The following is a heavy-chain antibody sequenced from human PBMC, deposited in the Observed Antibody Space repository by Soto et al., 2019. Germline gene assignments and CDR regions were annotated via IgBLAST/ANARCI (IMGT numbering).Heavy chain of an antibody. CDR1: GGSISSYY. CDR3: ARQDSPVEYGMDV. CDR2: IYYSGST. V-gene: IGHV4-59*01. Sequence: SLTCTVSGGSISSYYWSWIRQPPGKGLEWIGYIYYSGSTNYNPSLKSRVTISVDTSKNQFSLKLSSVTAADTAVYYCARQDSPVEYGMDVWGQGTTVTVSS. D-gene: IGHD2-15*01. J-gene: IGHJ6*02.